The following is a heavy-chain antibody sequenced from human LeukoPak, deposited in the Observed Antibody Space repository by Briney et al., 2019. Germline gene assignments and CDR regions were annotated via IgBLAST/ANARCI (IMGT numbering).Heavy chain of an antibody. CDR3: ARAYAGSGSYYNVPFDY. CDR2: IIPIFGTA. J-gene: IGHJ4*02. V-gene: IGHV1-69*05. CDR1: GGTFSSYA. D-gene: IGHD3-10*01. Sequence: ASVKVSCKASGGTFSSYAISWVRQAPGQGLEWMGGIIPIFGTAHYAQKFQGRVTITTDESTSTAYMELSSLRSEDTAVYYCARAYAGSGSYYNVPFDYWGQGTLVTVSS.